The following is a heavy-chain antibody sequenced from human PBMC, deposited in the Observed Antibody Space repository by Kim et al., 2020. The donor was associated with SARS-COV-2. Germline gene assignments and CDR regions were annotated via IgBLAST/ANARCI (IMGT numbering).Heavy chain of an antibody. V-gene: IGHV1-69*13. Sequence: SVKVSCKASGGTFSSYAISWVRQAPGQGLEWMGGIIPIFGTANYAQKFQGRVTITADESTSTAYMELSSLRSEDTAVYYCAVGPRTGIAVAGDLDYWGQGTLVTVSS. J-gene: IGHJ4*02. CDR2: IIPIFGTA. CDR1: GGTFSSYA. D-gene: IGHD6-19*01. CDR3: AVGPRTGIAVAGDLDY.